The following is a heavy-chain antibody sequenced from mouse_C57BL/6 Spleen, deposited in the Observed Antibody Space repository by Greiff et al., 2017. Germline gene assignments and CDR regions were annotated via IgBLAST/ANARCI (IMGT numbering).Heavy chain of an antibody. V-gene: IGHV1-81*01. CDR1: GYTFTSYG. CDR3: ARSVYYDYLFAY. D-gene: IGHD2-4*01. J-gene: IGHJ3*01. CDR2: IYPRSGNT. Sequence: LQESGAELARPGASVKLSCKASGYTFTSYGISWVKQRTGQGLEWIGEIYPRSGNTYYNEKFKGKATLTADKSSSTAYMELRSLTSEDSAVYFCARSVYYDYLFAYWGQGTLVTVSA.